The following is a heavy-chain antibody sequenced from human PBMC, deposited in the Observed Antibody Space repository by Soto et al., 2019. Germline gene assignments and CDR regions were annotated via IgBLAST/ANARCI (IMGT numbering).Heavy chain of an antibody. CDR2: IRSEANSYAT. J-gene: IGHJ6*02. D-gene: IGHD4-17*01. CDR3: VSQPDYDSNYDMDV. CDR1: GFIFSGSA. Sequence: EVQLVESGGGLVQPGGSLKLSCAASGFIFSGSAMHWVRQASGKGLEWVGRIRSEANSYATAYAASVKGRFTISREHSKSTAYLQMNTLKTEDTAVYYCVSQPDYDSNYDMDVWGQGTTVTVSS. V-gene: IGHV3-73*02.